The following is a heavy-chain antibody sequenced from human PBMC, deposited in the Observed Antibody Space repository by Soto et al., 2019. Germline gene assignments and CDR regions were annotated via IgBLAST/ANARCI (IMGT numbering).Heavy chain of an antibody. CDR1: GGSFSGYY. CDR3: ARYSGYEYYFDY. CDR2: INHSGST. J-gene: IGHJ4*02. D-gene: IGHD5-12*01. Sequence: QVQLQQWGAGLLKPSETLSLTCAVYGGSFSGYYWSWIRQPPGKGLEWIGEINHSGSTNYNPSLKRRVTISVDTSKNQFSLKLSSVTAADTAVYYCARYSGYEYYFDYWGQGTLVTVSS. V-gene: IGHV4-34*01.